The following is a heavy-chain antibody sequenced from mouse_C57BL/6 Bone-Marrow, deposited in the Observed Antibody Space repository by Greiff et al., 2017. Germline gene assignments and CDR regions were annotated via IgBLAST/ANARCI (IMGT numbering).Heavy chain of an antibody. D-gene: IGHD1-1*01. V-gene: IGHV5-15*01. CDR2: ISNLAYSI. CDR1: GFTFSDYG. Sequence: EVKLVESGGGLVQPGGSLKLSCAASGFTFSDYGMAWVRPAPRKGPEWVAFISNLAYSIYYADTVTGRFTISRENAKNTLYLEMSSLRYEDTAMYYCARTDYYGSSDYAMDYWCQGTSVTVSS. CDR3: ARTDYYGSSDYAMDY. J-gene: IGHJ4*01.